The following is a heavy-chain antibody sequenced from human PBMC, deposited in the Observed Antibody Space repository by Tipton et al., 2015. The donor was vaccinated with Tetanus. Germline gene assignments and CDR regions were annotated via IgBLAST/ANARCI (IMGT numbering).Heavy chain of an antibody. CDR1: GASITTYH. V-gene: IGHV4-59*01. CDR2: IYYTGAT. Sequence: TLSLTCTVSGASITTYHWSWLRQTPGRGLEWIGHIYYTGATSYNSSLQSRVTLSIDTSKNQFSLKMTSVSAADTAVYYCARLTGHSMDVVDYYYFGMDVWGQGTKVTVSS. CDR3: ARLTGHSMDVVDYYYFGMDV. J-gene: IGHJ6*02. D-gene: IGHD2-21*01.